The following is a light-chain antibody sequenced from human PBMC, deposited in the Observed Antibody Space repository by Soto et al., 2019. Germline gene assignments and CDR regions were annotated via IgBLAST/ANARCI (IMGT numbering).Light chain of an antibody. V-gene: IGKV3-11*01. CDR2: DAS. CDR1: QSVSSY. CDR3: QQRSKWPIT. J-gene: IGKJ5*01. Sequence: EIVLTQSPATLSLSPGERATLSCRASQSVSSYLGWYQQKPGQAPRLLIYDASNRATGIPARFSGSGSGTDFTLTISSLEPEDSAVYYCQQRSKWPITFGQGTRLEIK.